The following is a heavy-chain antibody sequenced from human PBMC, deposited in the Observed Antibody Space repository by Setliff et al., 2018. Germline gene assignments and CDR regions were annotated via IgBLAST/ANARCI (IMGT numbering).Heavy chain of an antibody. CDR3: ARDPAYGAFDI. J-gene: IGHJ3*02. CDR2: ISGSGRNT. D-gene: IGHD3-16*01. CDR1: GLIFGNYA. V-gene: IGHV3-23*01. Sequence: HPGGSLRLSCAASGLIFGNYAMNWVRQAPGKGLEWVSGISGSGRNTYYADSVKGRFTISRDNSKNSLYLEMYSLRAEDTAVYYCARDPAYGAFDIWGQGTIVTVSS.